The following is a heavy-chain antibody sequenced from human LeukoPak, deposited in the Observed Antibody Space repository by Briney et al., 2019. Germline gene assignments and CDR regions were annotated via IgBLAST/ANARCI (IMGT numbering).Heavy chain of an antibody. CDR2: IWYDGSSK. V-gene: IGHV3-33*01. CDR1: GFTFSSYG. Sequence: GRSLRLSCAASGFTFSSYGMHWVRQAPGKGLEWVAVIWYDGSSKYYADSVKGRFTISRDNSKNTLYLQMNSLRAEDTAVYYCARDNCSSTSCYYMDVWGKGTTVTVSS. D-gene: IGHD2-2*01. J-gene: IGHJ6*03. CDR3: ARDNCSSTSCYYMDV.